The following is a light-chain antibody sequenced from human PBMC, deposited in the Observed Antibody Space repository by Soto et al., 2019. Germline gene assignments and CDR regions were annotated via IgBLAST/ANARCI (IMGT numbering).Light chain of an antibody. CDR1: SGHSTYA. J-gene: IGLJ3*02. CDR3: QTWGTGIRV. V-gene: IGLV4-69*01. CDR2: VSSDGSH. Sequence: QPVLTQSPSASASLGASVKLTCTLSSGHSTYAIAWHQQQPEKGPRYLMNVSSDGSHSKGDGIPDRFSGSSSGAERYLAISSLQSEDEADYYCQTWGTGIRVFGGGTKVTVL.